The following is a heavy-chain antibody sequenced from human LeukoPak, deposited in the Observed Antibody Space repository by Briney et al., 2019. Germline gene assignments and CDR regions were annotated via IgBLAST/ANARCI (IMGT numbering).Heavy chain of an antibody. J-gene: IGHJ4*02. V-gene: IGHV3-33*01. CDR2: IWYDGSNK. CDR1: GFTFSSYG. D-gene: IGHD6-13*01. Sequence: PGRSLRLSCAASGFTFSSYGMHCVRQAPGKGLEWVAVIWYDGSNKYYADSVKGRFTISRDNSKNTLYLQMNSLRAEDTAVYYCAREGGRASSSWYLLYWGQGTLVTVSS. CDR3: AREGGRASSSWYLLY.